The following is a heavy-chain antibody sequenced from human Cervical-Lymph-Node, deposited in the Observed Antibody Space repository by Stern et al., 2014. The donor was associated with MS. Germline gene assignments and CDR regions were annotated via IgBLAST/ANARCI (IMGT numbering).Heavy chain of an antibody. CDR1: GHPLSELA. V-gene: IGHV1-24*01. Sequence: VQLVQSGAEVKKPGASVTVSCNVAGHPLSELAMHWLRQLPTRGLEWMGQFDPEDGETVYAQPFQGRLTMTEDTSTGTAYMTLTALRSEDTAVYYCATXRGVKWGPGTLVTVSS. J-gene: IGHJ4*02. CDR3: ATXRGVK. D-gene: IGHD3-10*01. CDR2: FDPEDGET.